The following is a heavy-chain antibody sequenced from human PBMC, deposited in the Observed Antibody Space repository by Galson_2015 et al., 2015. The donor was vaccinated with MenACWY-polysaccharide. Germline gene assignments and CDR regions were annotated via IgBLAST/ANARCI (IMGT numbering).Heavy chain of an antibody. CDR2: IHSDDNT. Sequence: SLRLSCAASGFTISSNSINWVRQAPGRGLEWISVIHSDDNTYFADSVKGRFTISRDNSKNTLLLQMSSLRAEDTALYYCTRHAWGEHWGQGTLVTVSS. J-gene: IGHJ4*02. D-gene: IGHD3-10*01. CDR3: TRHAWGEH. CDR1: GFTISSNS. V-gene: IGHV3-66*02.